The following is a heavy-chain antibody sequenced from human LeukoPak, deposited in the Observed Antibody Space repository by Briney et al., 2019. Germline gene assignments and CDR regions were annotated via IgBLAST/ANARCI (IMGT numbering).Heavy chain of an antibody. V-gene: IGHV4-38-2*02. CDR2: IYHSGST. J-gene: IGHJ6*03. CDR1: GSSISSGYY. Sequence: PETLSLTCTVSGSSISSGYYWGWLRQPPGTGLEWIGSIYHSGSTYYNPSLKSRVTISVDTSKNQFSLKLSSVTAADTAVYYCARDMYYYYMDVWGKGTTVTVSS. CDR3: ARDMYYYYMDV.